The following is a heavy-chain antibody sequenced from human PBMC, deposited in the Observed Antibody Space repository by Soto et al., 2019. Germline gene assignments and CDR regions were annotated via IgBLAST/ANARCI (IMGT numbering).Heavy chain of an antibody. D-gene: IGHD6-6*01. CDR2: INHSGST. CDR1: GGSFSGYY. CDR3: ASRAYSSSRTNAFDI. Sequence: SETLSLTCAVYGGSFSGYYWSWIRQPPGKGLEWIGEINHSGSTNYNPSLKSRVTISVDTSKNQFSLKLSSVTAADTAVYYCASRAYSSSRTNAFDIWGQGTMVT. V-gene: IGHV4-34*01. J-gene: IGHJ3*02.